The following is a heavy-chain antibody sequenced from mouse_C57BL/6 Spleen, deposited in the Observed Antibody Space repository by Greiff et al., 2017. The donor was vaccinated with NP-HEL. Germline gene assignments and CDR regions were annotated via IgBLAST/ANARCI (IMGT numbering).Heavy chain of an antibody. CDR2: IDPSDSET. D-gene: IGHD3-2*02. CDR1: GYTFTSYW. J-gene: IGHJ3*01. V-gene: IGHV1-52*01. CDR3: AREVPCGDSSGFFAY. Sequence: QVQLQQPGAELVRPGSSVKLSCKASGYTFTSYWMHWVKQRPIQGLEWIGNIDPSDSETHYNQKFKDKATLTVDKSSSTAYMQLSSLTSEDSAVYYWAREVPCGDSSGFFAYWGQGTLVTVSA.